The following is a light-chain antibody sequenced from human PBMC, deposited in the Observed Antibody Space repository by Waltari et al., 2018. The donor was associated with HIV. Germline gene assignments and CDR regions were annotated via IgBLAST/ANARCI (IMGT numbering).Light chain of an antibody. Sequence: EIVLTQSPGTLSLSPGERATLSCRASQSVSSSYLVWYQQKPGQAPRLLIYGASSRATGIPDRFSGSGSGTDFTLTISRLEPEDFAVYYCQHPPITFGQGTRLEIK. CDR1: QSVSSSY. J-gene: IGKJ5*01. V-gene: IGKV3-20*01. CDR3: QHPPIT. CDR2: GAS.